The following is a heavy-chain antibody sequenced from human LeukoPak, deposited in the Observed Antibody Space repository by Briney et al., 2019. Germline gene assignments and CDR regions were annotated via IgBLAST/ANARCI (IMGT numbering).Heavy chain of an antibody. CDR1: GFTFDDYT. Sequence: GGSLRLSCAASGFTFDDYTMHWVRQAPGKGLEWVSLISWDGGSTYYADSVKGRFTISRDNSKNSLYLQMNSLRTEDTALYYCAKDSGSSIVDNWFDPWGQGTLVTVSS. D-gene: IGHD6-6*01. J-gene: IGHJ5*02. CDR3: AKDSGSSIVDNWFDP. V-gene: IGHV3-43*01. CDR2: ISWDGGST.